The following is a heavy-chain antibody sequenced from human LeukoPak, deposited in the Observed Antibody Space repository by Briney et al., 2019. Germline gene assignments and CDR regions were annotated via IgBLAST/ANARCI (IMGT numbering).Heavy chain of an antibody. Sequence: SEPLSLTCSLSVVSMCISSYHGRWIRQSPGEVLEWNGSMYYRGTTYEKSCLKSRLTLSIDTSNNQFSLTLTSVTAAETAVYFCAREYSRSVVAGSRPDLWGQGLLVTVSS. D-gene: IGHD2-21*01. J-gene: IGHJ4*02. CDR2: MYYRGTT. V-gene: IGHV4-39*02. CDR3: AREYSRSVVAGSRPDL. CDR1: VVSMCISSYH.